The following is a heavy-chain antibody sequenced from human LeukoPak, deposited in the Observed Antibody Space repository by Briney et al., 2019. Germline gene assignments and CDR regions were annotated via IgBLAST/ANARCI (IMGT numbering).Heavy chain of an antibody. Sequence: GGSLRLSCAASGFTFSNYWMSWVRQAPGKGLGWVANIKQDGSEKYYVDSVKGRFTISRDNAKNSLYLQMNSLRAEDTAVYYCASFRITVAGRTGLDYWGQGTLVTVSS. D-gene: IGHD6-19*01. CDR1: GFTFSNYW. CDR3: ASFRITVAGRTGLDY. CDR2: IKQDGSEK. J-gene: IGHJ4*02. V-gene: IGHV3-7*01.